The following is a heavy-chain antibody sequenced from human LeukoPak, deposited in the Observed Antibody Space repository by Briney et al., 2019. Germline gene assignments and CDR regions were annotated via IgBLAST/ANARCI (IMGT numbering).Heavy chain of an antibody. CDR3: ATRSHDYSNYPIDY. J-gene: IGHJ4*02. CDR2: FDPEDGET. CDR1: GYTLTELS. D-gene: IGHD4-11*01. Sequence: ASVKVSCKVSGYTLTELSMHWVRQAPGKGLEWMGGFDPEDGETIYAQKFQGRVTMTEDTSTDTAYMELSSLRSEDTAVYYCATRSHDYSNYPIDYWGQGTLVTVSS. V-gene: IGHV1-24*01.